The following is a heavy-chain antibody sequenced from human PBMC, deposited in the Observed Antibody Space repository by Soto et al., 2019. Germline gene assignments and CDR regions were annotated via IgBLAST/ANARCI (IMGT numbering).Heavy chain of an antibody. CDR1: GFTFSSYA. D-gene: IGHD5-18*01. Sequence: VQLVESGGGVVQPGRSLRLSCAASGFTFSSYAMHWVRQAPGKGLECVSYISSSGSTIYYADSVKGRFTISRDNAKNSLYLQMNSLRAEDTAVYYCAAARGYSYGYYYYGMDVWGQGTTVTVSS. V-gene: IGHV3-48*03. CDR3: AAARGYSYGYYYYGMDV. J-gene: IGHJ6*02. CDR2: ISSSGSTI.